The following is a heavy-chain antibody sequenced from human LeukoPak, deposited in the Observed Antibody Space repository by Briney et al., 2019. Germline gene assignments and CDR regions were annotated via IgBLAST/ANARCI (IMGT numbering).Heavy chain of an antibody. J-gene: IGHJ4*02. CDR2: ISGSGGST. Sequence: GGSLRLSCAASGFTFSSYAMSWVRQAPGKGLEWVSAISGSGGSTYYADSVKGRFTISRDNSKNTLYLQMNSLRAEDTAVYYCAKGSLVEWELLPYFDYWGQGTLVTVSS. D-gene: IGHD1-26*01. V-gene: IGHV3-23*01. CDR3: AKGSLVEWELLPYFDY. CDR1: GFTFSSYA.